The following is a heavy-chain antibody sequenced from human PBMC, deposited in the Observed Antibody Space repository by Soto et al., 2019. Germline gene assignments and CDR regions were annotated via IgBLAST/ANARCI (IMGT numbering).Heavy chain of an antibody. CDR3: TRRSIAAAGNYYYYGMDV. V-gene: IGHV3-73*01. CDR2: IRSKANSYAT. J-gene: IGHJ6*02. Sequence: GGSLRLSCAASGFTFSGSAMHWVRQASGKGLEWVGRIRSKANSYATAYAASVKGRFTISRDDSKNTAYLQMNSLKTEDTAVYYCTRRSIAAAGNYYYYGMDVWGQGTTVTVSS. CDR1: GFTFSGSA. D-gene: IGHD6-13*01.